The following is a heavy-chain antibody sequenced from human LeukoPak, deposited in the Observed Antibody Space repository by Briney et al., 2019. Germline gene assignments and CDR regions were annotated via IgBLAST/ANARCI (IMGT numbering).Heavy chain of an antibody. CDR2: ISAYNGNT. V-gene: IGHV1-18*01. J-gene: IGHJ5*02. CDR1: GYTFTNYI. D-gene: IGHD1-26*01. CDR3: ARGGNYFRFDP. Sequence: ASVRVSCKASGYTFTNYIISWVRQAPGQGLEWMGWISAYNGNTNYAQKLQGRVTMTTDTSTATAYMELRSLRSDDTAVYYCARGGNYFRFDPWGQGTLVTVSS.